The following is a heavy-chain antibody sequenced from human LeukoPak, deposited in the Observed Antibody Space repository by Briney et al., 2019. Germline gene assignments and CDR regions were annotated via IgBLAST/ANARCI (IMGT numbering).Heavy chain of an antibody. V-gene: IGHV3-33*01. CDR3: ARGSGATTCFDY. J-gene: IGHJ4*02. D-gene: IGHD1-26*01. CDR2: IWYDESNK. Sequence: GGSLRLSCAASGFTFSSYGMHWVRQAPGKGLEWEAVIWYDESNKYYADSVEGRFTISRDNSKNTLYLQMNSLRAEDTAVYYCARGSGATTCFDYWGQGTLVTVSS. CDR1: GFTFSSYG.